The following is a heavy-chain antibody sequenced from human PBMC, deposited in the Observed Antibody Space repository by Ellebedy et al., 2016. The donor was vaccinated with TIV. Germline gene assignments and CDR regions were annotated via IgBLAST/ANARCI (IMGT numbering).Heavy chain of an antibody. V-gene: IGHV3-7*01. J-gene: IGHJ3*01. CDR3: ATDGSYGDYRSPTHAFEV. CDR2: INQDGSEK. CDR1: GFSFRSYW. Sequence: GESLKISCAASGFSFRSYWMSWVRQAPGKGLEWVANINQDGSEKYYVDSVRGRFTISGDNAKNSLYLQMNSLRAEETAVYYCATDGSYGDYRSPTHAFEVWGQGTMVTVSS. D-gene: IGHD4-17*01.